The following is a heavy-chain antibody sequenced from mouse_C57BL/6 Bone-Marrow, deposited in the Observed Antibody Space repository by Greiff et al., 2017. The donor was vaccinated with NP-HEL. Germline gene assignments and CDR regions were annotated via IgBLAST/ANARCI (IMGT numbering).Heavy chain of an antibody. CDR1: GYTFTSYW. CDR3: ARGGKEGDYYARDY. V-gene: IGHV1-69*01. Sequence: VQLQQPGAELVMPGASVKLSCKASGYTFTSYWMHWVKQRPGQGLEWIGEIDPSDSYTNYNQKFKGKSTLTVDNSSSTAYMQLSSLTSEDSAVYYCARGGKEGDYYARDYWGQGTSVTVSS. J-gene: IGHJ4*01. D-gene: IGHD1-3*01. CDR2: IDPSDSYT.